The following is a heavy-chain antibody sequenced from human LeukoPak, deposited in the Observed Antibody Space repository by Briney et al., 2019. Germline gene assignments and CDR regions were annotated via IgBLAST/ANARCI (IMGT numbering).Heavy chain of an antibody. CDR2: IYYTGST. CDR3: ARVYQSAEYYFDY. V-gene: IGHV4-59*01. Sequence: SETLPLTCTVSGGSLDSYYWRWIRQPPAKGLEWIGYIYYTGSTEYHPSLKSRVTISLDTSKNQFSLKLTSVTAADTAVYYCARVYQSAEYYFDYWGQGNLVSVSS. CDR1: GGSLDSYY. D-gene: IGHD2-2*01. J-gene: IGHJ4*02.